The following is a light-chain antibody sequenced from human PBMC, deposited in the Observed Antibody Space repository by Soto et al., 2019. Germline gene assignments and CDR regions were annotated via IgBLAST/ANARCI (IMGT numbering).Light chain of an antibody. CDR1: QSVSST. Sequence: DIVMTQSPATLSVSPGERATLSCRASQSVSSTLAWYQQKPGQAPRLLIYSASTRATGIPARFSGSGSGTEFTLTISSPQSEDLAVYYCQQYKNWPLTFGGGTKVEIK. J-gene: IGKJ4*01. CDR2: SAS. CDR3: QQYKNWPLT. V-gene: IGKV3-15*01.